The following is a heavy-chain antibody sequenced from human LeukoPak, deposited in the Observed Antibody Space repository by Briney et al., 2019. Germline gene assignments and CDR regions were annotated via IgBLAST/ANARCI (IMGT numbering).Heavy chain of an antibody. CDR1: GFTFDDYG. J-gene: IGHJ3*02. V-gene: IGHV3-20*04. Sequence: PGGSLRLSCAASGFTFDDYGMSWVRQAPGKGLEWVSGINWNGGSTGYADSVKGRFTISRDNAKNSLYLQMNSLRAEDTALYYCARVRAYGSGDYAFDIWGQGTMVTVSS. D-gene: IGHD3-10*01. CDR2: INWNGGST. CDR3: ARVRAYGSGDYAFDI.